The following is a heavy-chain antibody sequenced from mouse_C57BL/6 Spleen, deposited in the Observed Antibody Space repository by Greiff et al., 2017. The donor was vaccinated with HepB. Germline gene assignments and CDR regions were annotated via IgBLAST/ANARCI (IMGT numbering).Heavy chain of an antibody. V-gene: IGHV3-6*01. CDR3: ARGLGRAMDY. CDR1: GYSITSGYY. D-gene: IGHD4-1*01. CDR2: ISYDGSN. Sequence: EVQLQESGPGLVKPSQSLSLTCSVTGYSITSGYYWNWIRQFPGNKLEWMGYISYDGSNNYNPSLKNRISITRDTSKNQFFLKLNSVTTEDTATYYCARGLGRAMDYWGQGTSVTVSS. J-gene: IGHJ4*01.